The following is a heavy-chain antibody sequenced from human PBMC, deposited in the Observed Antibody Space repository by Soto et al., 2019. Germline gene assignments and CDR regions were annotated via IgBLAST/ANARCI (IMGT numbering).Heavy chain of an antibody. CDR1: GYSFTSYW. Sequence: GESLKISCKGSGYSFTSYWISWVRQMPGKGLEWMGRIDPSDSYTNYSPSFQGHVTISADKSISTAYLQWSSLKASDTAMDYCARCSPIISDYDSSGYCLWGQGTLVTVSS. V-gene: IGHV5-10-1*01. CDR2: IDPSDSYT. CDR3: ARCSPIISDYDSSGYCL. D-gene: IGHD3-22*01. J-gene: IGHJ4*02.